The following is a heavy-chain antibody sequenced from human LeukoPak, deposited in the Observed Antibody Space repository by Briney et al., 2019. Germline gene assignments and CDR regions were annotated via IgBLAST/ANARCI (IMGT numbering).Heavy chain of an antibody. J-gene: IGHJ3*02. CDR1: GYSFNSYW. V-gene: IGHV5-51*01. CDR3: ASALGSGSYPGDALDI. D-gene: IGHD1-26*01. Sequence: GESLKISCKGSGYSFNSYWIGWVRQMPGKGLEWMGIIYPGDSDTRYSPSFQGQVTISADKSISTAYLQWSSLKASDTAMYYCASALGSGSYPGDALDIWGQGTMVTVSS. CDR2: IYPGDSDT.